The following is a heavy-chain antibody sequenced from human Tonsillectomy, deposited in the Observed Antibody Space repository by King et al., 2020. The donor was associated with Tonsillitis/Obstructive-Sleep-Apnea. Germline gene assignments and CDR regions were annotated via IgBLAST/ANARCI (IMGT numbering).Heavy chain of an antibody. V-gene: IGHV3-30*04. CDR2: ISYDGSNK. D-gene: IGHD2/OR15-2a*01. CDR3: ARQLLSDSFDL. J-gene: IGHJ3*01. CDR1: GFTFSSYA. Sequence: QVQLVESGGGVVQPGRSLRLSCAASGFTFSSYAMHWVRQAPGKGLEWVAVISYDGSNKYYADSVKGRFTISRDNSKNTLYLQMNSLRAEDTAVYYCARQLLSDSFDLWGQGKMVTVSS.